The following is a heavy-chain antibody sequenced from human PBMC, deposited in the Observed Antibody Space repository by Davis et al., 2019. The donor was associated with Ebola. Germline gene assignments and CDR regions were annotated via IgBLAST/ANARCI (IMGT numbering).Heavy chain of an antibody. CDR1: GFTFSSYS. CDR2: ISSSSSYI. J-gene: IGHJ4*02. CDR3: ARDPYQPLLYSYYFDY. D-gene: IGHD2-2*02. Sequence: PGGSLRFSCAASGFTFSSYSMNWVRQAPGKGLEWVSSISSSSSYIYYADSVKGRFTISRDNAKNSLYLQMNSLRAEDTAVYYCARDPYQPLLYSYYFDYWGQGTLVTVSS. V-gene: IGHV3-21*01.